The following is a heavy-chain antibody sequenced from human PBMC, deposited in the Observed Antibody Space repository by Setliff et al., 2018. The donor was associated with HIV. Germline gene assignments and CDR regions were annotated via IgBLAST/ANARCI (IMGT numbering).Heavy chain of an antibody. V-gene: IGHV1-3*01. CDR3: ATLLSYSSAWHY. CDR2: IHAGNGDT. J-gene: IGHJ4*02. CDR1: GYTFTSYA. D-gene: IGHD6-25*01. Sequence: ASVKVSCKASGYTFTSYAMHWVRQAPGQRLEWMGWIHAGNGDTKYSQNFQGRVTITRDTSASTAYMELSSLRSEDTAVYYRATLLSYSSAWHYWGQGTLVTVSS.